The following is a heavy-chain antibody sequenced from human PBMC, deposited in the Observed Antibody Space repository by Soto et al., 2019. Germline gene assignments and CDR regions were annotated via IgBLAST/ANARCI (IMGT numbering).Heavy chain of an antibody. CDR1: GGTFSSYA. V-gene: IGHV1-69*13. CDR3: ARDYSSSWYVY. J-gene: IGHJ4*02. Sequence: ASVKVSCKASGGTFSSYAISWVRQAPGQGLEWMGGIIPIFGTANYAQKFQGRVTMTADASTSTAYMELRSLRSDDTAVYYRARDYSSSWYVYWGQGTLVTVSS. D-gene: IGHD6-13*01. CDR2: IIPIFGTA.